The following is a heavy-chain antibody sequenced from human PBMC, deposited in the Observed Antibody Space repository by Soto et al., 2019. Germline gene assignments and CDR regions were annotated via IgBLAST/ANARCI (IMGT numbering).Heavy chain of an antibody. Sequence: GGSLRLSCAASGFTFSMYWMHWVRQAPGKGLLWVSRINGDGTDTTYADSVKGRFTISRDNAKNTVYLQMNGLRAEDTAVYYCAKQIARGGNDGFDYWGQGTLVTVSS. D-gene: IGHD2-21*01. CDR2: INGDGTDT. J-gene: IGHJ4*02. CDR1: GFTFSMYW. V-gene: IGHV3-74*03. CDR3: AKQIARGGNDGFDY.